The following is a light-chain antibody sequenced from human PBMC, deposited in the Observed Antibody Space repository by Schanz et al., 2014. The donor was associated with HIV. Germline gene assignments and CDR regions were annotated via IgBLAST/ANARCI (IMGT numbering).Light chain of an antibody. CDR1: DRDIDTNNF. V-gene: IGLV2-8*01. CDR3: GSYTFASTPYV. Sequence: QSALTQPPSASGSPGQSVTISCTGTDRDIDTNNFVSWYQQHPGKAPKLIIHDVSTRPSAVPDRFSGSKSGNTASLTVSGLQAEDEADYYCGSYTFASTPYVFGSGTKLTVL. J-gene: IGLJ1*01. CDR2: DVS.